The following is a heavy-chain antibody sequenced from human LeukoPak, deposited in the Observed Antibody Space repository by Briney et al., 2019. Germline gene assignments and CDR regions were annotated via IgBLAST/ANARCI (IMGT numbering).Heavy chain of an antibody. CDR3: ARHGPYYYDSSGYYYESRAFDI. V-gene: IGHV4-59*08. D-gene: IGHD3-22*01. CDR2: IYYSGST. J-gene: IGHJ3*02. Sequence: SETLSLTCTVSGGSISSYYWSWIRQPPGKGLERIGYIYYSGSTNYNPSLKSRVTISVDTSKNQFSLKLSSVTAADTAVYYCARHGPYYYDSSGYYYESRAFDIWGQGTMVTVSS. CDR1: GGSISSYY.